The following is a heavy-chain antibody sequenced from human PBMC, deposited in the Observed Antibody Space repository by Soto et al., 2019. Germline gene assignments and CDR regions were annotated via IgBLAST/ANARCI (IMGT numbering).Heavy chain of an antibody. V-gene: IGHV1-69*04. J-gene: IGHJ3*02. Sequence: GASVKVSCKASGGTFSSYTISWVRQAPGQGLEWMGRIIPILGIANYAQKFQGRVTITADKSTSTAYMELSSLRSEDTAVYYCAREYSGYERAFDIWGQGTMVTVSS. CDR3: AREYSGYERAFDI. CDR2: IIPILGIA. CDR1: GGTFSSYT. D-gene: IGHD5-12*01.